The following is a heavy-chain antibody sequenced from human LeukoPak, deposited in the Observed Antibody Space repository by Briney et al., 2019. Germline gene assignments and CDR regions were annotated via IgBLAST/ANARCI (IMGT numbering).Heavy chain of an antibody. V-gene: IGHV3-23*01. CDR2: ICGSGGST. J-gene: IGHJ4*02. CDR3: AQYRGSYFDY. D-gene: IGHD1-26*01. Sequence: HPGGSQRLSCAASGFTFRSYDVICVRQAPGKGLVWVSAICGSGGSTFYADSVKRGFTISREIYKNTVYVQKQSVRGEHAGVYYCAQYRGSYFDYGGQGTLVTVPS. CDR1: GFTFRSYD.